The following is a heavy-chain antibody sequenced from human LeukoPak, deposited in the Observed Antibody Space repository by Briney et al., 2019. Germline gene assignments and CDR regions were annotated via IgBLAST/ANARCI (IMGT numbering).Heavy chain of an antibody. CDR3: ASTPDLAVADAFDI. CDR2: ISSSSSYI. Sequence: PGGSLRLSCAASGFTFSSYSMNWVRQAPGKGLEWVSSISSSSSYIYYADSVKGRFTISGDNAKNSLYLQMNSLRAEDTAVYYCASTPDLAVADAFDIWGQGTMVTVSS. CDR1: GFTFSSYS. J-gene: IGHJ3*02. D-gene: IGHD5-12*01. V-gene: IGHV3-21*01.